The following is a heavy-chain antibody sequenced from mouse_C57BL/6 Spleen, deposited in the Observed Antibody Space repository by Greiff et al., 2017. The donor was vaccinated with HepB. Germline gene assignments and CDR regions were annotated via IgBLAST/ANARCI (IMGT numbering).Heavy chain of an antibody. J-gene: IGHJ3*01. CDR1: GFNIKDYY. CDR2: IDPEDGDT. D-gene: IGHD1-1*01. CDR3: TSYYYGSSYEAWFAY. V-gene: IGHV14-1*01. Sequence: VQLQQSGAELVRPGASVKLSCTASGFNIKDYYMHWVKQRPEQGLEWIGRIDPEDGDTEYAPKFQGKATMTADPSSNTAYLQLSSLTSEDTAVYYCTSYYYGSSYEAWFAYWGQGTLVTVSA.